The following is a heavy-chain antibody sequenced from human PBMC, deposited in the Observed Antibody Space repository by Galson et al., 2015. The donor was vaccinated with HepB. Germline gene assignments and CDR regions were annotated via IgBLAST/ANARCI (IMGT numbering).Heavy chain of an antibody. CDR3: ARYLGDYYGFDI. Sequence: SLRLSCAASGAASGSTFSRHGMHWVRRAPGKGLEWVALIWFDGTKNYHAEYLKGRFTISRDNSKNILYLQMNSLGAEDTAMYYCARYLGDYYGFDIWGQGTMVIVSA. J-gene: IGHJ3*02. V-gene: IGHV3-33*01. CDR1: GSTFSRHG. CDR2: IWFDGTKN. D-gene: IGHD2/OR15-2a*01.